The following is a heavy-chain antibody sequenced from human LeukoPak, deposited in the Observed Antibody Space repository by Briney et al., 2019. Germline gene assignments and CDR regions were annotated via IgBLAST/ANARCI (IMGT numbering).Heavy chain of an antibody. D-gene: IGHD6-13*01. CDR2: IYYSGST. CDR1: GGSISSSSYY. J-gene: IGHJ4*02. Sequence: SETLSLTCTVSGGSISSSSYYWGWIRQPPGKGLEWIGSIYYSGSTYYNPSLKSRVTISVDTSKNQFSLKLSSVTAADTAVYYCASLPGYSSSWYNPFDYWGQGTLVTVSS. V-gene: IGHV4-39*01. CDR3: ASLPGYSSSWYNPFDY.